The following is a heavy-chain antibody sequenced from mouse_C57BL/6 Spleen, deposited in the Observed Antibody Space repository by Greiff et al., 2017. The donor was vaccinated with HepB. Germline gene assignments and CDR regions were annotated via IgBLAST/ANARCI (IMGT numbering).Heavy chain of an antibody. CDR3: TTLYGNYNAY. J-gene: IGHJ3*01. CDR1: GFNIKDDY. Sequence: VQLKQSGAELVRPGASVKLSCTASGFNIKDDYMHWVKQRPEQGLEWIGWIDPENGDTEYASKFQGKATITADTSSNTAYLQLSSLTSEDTAVYYCTTLYGNYNAYWGQGTLVTVSA. CDR2: IDPENGDT. D-gene: IGHD2-1*01. V-gene: IGHV14-4*01.